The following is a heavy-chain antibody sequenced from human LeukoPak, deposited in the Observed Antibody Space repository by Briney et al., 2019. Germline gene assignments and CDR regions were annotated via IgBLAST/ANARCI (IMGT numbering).Heavy chain of an antibody. D-gene: IGHD6-13*01. CDR2: VSGSGGST. CDR3: AKSAAAAGRTYFDS. V-gene: IGHV3-23*01. CDR1: GFTFSSYA. Sequence: SGGSLRLSCAASGFTFSSYAMSWVRQAPGKGLEWVSDVSGSGGSTYYADSVKGRFTISRDNSKNTLYLQMNSLRAEDTAVYYCAKSAAAAGRTYFDSWGQGTLVTVSS. J-gene: IGHJ4*02.